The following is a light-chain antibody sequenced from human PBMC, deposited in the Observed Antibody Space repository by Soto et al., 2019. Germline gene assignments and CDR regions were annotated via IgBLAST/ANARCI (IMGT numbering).Light chain of an antibody. CDR2: DAT. Sequence: TQSPSTLSASVGDRVTITCRASHNIERWMAWYQQKRGRAPSLLIFDATTLHSGVPSRFSGGGSGTEFTLTINGLQPDDIATYYCQQFAKSSTFGKGTKVDIK. CDR1: HNIERW. CDR3: QQFAKSST. V-gene: IGKV1-5*01. J-gene: IGKJ1*01.